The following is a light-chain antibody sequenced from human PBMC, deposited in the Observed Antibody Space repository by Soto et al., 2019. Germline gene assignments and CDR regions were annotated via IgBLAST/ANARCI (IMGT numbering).Light chain of an antibody. CDR2: NAS. CDR3: QQRYNWPPLT. CDR1: QGIRIF. J-gene: IGKJ4*01. Sequence: EIVLTQSPATLSLSPGDSATLSCTASQGIRIFLAWYQQKPGQAPRLLIYNASQRATGIPARFTGSGSGTYFTLTIRSLGPEDFAVYYCQQRYNWPPLTFGGGTKVEIK. V-gene: IGKV3-11*01.